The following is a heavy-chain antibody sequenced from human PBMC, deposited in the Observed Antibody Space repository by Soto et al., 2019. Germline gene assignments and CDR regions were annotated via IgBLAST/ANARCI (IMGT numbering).Heavy chain of an antibody. Sequence: QVQLVESGGGVVQPGRSLRLSCAASGFTFSSYGMHWVRQAPGKGLEWVAVIWYDGSNKYYADSVKGRFTISRDNSKNTLYLQMNSLGAEDTAVYYCARDRLRYFDWLGYYYYGMDVW. CDR2: IWYDGSNK. V-gene: IGHV3-33*01. D-gene: IGHD3-9*01. J-gene: IGHJ6*01. CDR1: GFTFSSYG. CDR3: ARDRLRYFDWLGYYYYGMDV.